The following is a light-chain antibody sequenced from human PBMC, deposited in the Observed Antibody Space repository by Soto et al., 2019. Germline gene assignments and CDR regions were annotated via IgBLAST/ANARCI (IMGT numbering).Light chain of an antibody. Sequence: EIVLTQSPGTLSLSPGERATLSCRASQSVSSSYLAWYQQKPGQAPRLLIYGASSRATGIPDRFSDSGSGTAFTLTISRLEPEDFPVYYCQQYGSSFTFGPGTKVDIK. V-gene: IGKV3-20*01. J-gene: IGKJ3*01. CDR2: GAS. CDR1: QSVSSSY. CDR3: QQYGSSFT.